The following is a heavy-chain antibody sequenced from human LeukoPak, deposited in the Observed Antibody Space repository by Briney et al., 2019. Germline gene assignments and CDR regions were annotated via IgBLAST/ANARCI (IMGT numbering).Heavy chain of an antibody. D-gene: IGHD1-26*01. CDR3: AREGAEDYFDY. Sequence: NLQGRVTMTRDMSTSTVYMELSSLRSEDTAVYYCAREGAEDYFDYWGQGTLVTVSS. J-gene: IGHJ4*02. V-gene: IGHV1-46*01.